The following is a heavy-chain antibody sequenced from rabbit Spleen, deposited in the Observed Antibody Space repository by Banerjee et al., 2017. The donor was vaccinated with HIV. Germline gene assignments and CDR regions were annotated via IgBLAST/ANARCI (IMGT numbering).Heavy chain of an antibody. D-gene: IGHD8-1*01. Sequence: LEESGGDLVKPGASLTLTCKASGFSFSSGYFMCWVRQAPGKGLEWIACIYAGSSANTYYASWAKGRFTISKTSSTTVTLQMTSLTAADTATYFCARDAGTSFSTYGMDLWGPGTLVTVS. V-gene: IGHV1S40*01. J-gene: IGHJ6*01. CDR2: IYAGSSANT. CDR1: GFSFSSGYF. CDR3: ARDAGTSFSTYGMDL.